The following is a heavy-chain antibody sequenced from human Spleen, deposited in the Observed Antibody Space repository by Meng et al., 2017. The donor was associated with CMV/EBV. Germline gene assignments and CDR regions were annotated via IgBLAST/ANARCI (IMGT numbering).Heavy chain of an antibody. CDR2: INPNSGGT. CDR1: GYTFTDYY. J-gene: IGHJ4*02. CDR3: AGLSPYYFDF. V-gene: IGHV1-2*02. Sequence: ASVKVSCKTSGYTFTDYYMHWVRQAPGQGLTWMGWINPNSGGTKYAQKFQGRVTMTRDTSISTAYMELSRLRSEDTAVYYCAGLSPYYFDFWGQGTLVTVSS.